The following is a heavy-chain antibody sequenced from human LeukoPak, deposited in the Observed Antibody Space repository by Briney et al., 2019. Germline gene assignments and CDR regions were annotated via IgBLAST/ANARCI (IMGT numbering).Heavy chain of an antibody. CDR1: GYIFTSYA. Sequence: ASVKVSCKASGYIFTSYAMNWVRQAPGQGLEWMGWINTNTGNPTYAQGFTGRFVFSLDTSVSTAYLQISSLKAEDTAVYYCAREGYYDILTGYSPWFDPWGQGTLVTVSS. D-gene: IGHD3-9*01. CDR3: AREGYYDILTGYSPWFDP. CDR2: INTNTGNP. V-gene: IGHV7-4-1*02. J-gene: IGHJ5*02.